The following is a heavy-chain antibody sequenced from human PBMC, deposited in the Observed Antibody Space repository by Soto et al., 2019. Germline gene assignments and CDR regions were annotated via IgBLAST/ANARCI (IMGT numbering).Heavy chain of an antibody. CDR3: ARAERALRSGTRWGYYFDY. CDR1: GYTFTSYD. CDR2: MNPNSGNT. J-gene: IGHJ4*02. Sequence: QVQLVQSGAEVKKPGASVKVSCKASGYTFTSYDINWVRQATGQGLEWMGWMNPNSGNTGYAQKFQGRVTMTRNTTISTAYMELSSLSSEDTDVYCCARAERALRSGTRWGYYFDYWGQGTLVTVCS. D-gene: IGHD1-7*01. V-gene: IGHV1-8*01.